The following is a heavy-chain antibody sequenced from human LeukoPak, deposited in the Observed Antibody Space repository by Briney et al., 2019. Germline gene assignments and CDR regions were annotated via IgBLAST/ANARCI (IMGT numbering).Heavy chain of an antibody. Sequence: SETLSLTCTVSGGSISRFYWAYIRQPPGKGLEWIGYIYYSGSTNYNPSLKSRVTISVDTSKNQFSLRLSSVTAADTAVYYCARGTYSPDYWGQGTLVTVSS. CDR3: ARGTYSPDY. CDR1: GGSISRFY. V-gene: IGHV4-59*01. CDR2: IYYSGST. D-gene: IGHD1-7*01. J-gene: IGHJ4*02.